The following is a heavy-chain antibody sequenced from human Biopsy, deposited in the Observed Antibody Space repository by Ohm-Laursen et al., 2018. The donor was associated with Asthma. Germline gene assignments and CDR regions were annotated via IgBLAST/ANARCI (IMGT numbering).Heavy chain of an antibody. Sequence: SSVKVSCKAPGGTFSNFAISWVRQAPGQGLEWLGGIMTVFGTTNYAQKFQGRVTITADESTSTAYMEVTSLRSEDTAIYYCARCQVGYSSGWSLLLKKIYYSGMDVWGQGTAVAVSS. CDR1: GGTFSNFA. V-gene: IGHV1-69*01. CDR2: IMTVFGTT. J-gene: IGHJ6*02. CDR3: ARCQVGYSSGWSLLLKKIYYSGMDV. D-gene: IGHD6-19*01.